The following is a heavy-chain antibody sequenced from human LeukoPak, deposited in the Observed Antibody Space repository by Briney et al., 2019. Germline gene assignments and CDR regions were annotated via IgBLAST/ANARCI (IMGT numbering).Heavy chain of an antibody. J-gene: IGHJ4*02. CDR2: ITSSSSYI. V-gene: IGHV3-21*01. CDR1: GFTFSSYN. D-gene: IGHD3-9*01. Sequence: GGSLRLSCAASGFTFSSYNMNWVRQAPGKGLEWVSSITSSSSYIYYADSVKGRFTISRDNAKNSLYLQMNSLRAEDTAVYYCARDPRNYDILTGSFDYWGQGTLVTVSS. CDR3: ARDPRNYDILTGSFDY.